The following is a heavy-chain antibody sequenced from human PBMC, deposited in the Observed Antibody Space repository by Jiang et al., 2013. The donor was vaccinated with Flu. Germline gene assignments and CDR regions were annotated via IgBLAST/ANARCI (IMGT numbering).Heavy chain of an antibody. D-gene: IGHD6-13*01. V-gene: IGHV1-46*03. CDR1: GYTFSSYY. CDR2: INPSGGST. Sequence: GAEVKKPGASVNVSCKASGYTFSSYYMHWVRQAPGQGLEWMGIINPSGGSTSYAQKLQGRVTMTRDTSTGTVYMELSSLRSEDTAVYYCARAKILAAGRPRGMDVWGQGTTVTVSS. J-gene: IGHJ6*02. CDR3: ARAKILAAGRPRGMDV.